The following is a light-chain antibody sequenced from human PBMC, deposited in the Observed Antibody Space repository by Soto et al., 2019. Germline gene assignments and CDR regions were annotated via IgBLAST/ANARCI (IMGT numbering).Light chain of an antibody. Sequence: DIQMTQSPSTLSASVGDGVTSTCRASQNISVWLAWYQQRPGKAPKFLLYDASNFDTGVSSRFSGSGSGTEFTLTIRSLQPDDFATYYCQQYDSSSPTFVKGTKLEIK. J-gene: IGKJ2*01. CDR1: QNISVW. CDR3: QQYDSSSPT. CDR2: DAS. V-gene: IGKV1-5*01.